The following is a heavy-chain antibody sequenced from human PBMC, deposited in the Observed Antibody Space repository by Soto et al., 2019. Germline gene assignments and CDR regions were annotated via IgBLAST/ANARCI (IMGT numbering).Heavy chain of an antibody. D-gene: IGHD6-13*01. CDR1: GGAFNNYA. J-gene: IGHJ6*02. V-gene: IGHV1-69*18. CDR3: AREIPSTAAAYFYYGLNG. CDR2: IVPVFPSV. Sequence: QVQLVQSGAEVKRPGSSVKVSCKASGGAFNNYAIYWVRQAPGQGLEWLGTIVPVFPSVYYAPRFQGRLPITADGSTDTVYMMLTSLKSEDTAGYYCAREIPSTAAAYFYYGLNGWGQGTSVTVSS.